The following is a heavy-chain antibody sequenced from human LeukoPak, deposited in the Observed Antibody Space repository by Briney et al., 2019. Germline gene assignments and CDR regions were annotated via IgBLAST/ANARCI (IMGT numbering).Heavy chain of an antibody. Sequence: GGSLRLSCATSGFTFRSYGMHWVRQAPGKGLEWVAFIRFDASNKYYTDSVKGRFTISRDNSKNTLYLQMNSLRAEDTAVYYCAKDRRLASFDYGGQGTLVTVSS. CDR3: AKDRRLASFDY. CDR1: GFTFRSYG. D-gene: IGHD6-25*01. V-gene: IGHV3-30*02. J-gene: IGHJ4*02. CDR2: IRFDASNK.